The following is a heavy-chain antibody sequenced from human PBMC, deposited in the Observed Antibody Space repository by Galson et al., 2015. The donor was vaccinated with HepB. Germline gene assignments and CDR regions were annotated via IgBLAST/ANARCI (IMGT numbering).Heavy chain of an antibody. CDR2: IYSGGSP. D-gene: IGHD1-26*01. CDR3: ARDLGPYYYYGMDV. V-gene: IGHV3-53*01. CDR1: GFTVSSNY. J-gene: IGHJ6*02. Sequence: SLRLSCAASGFTVSSNYMNWVRQAPGKGLEWVSVIYSGGSPYYADSVKGRFTSSRDISKNTLYLQMNSLRAEDTAVYYCARDLGPYYYYGMDVWGQGTTVTVSS.